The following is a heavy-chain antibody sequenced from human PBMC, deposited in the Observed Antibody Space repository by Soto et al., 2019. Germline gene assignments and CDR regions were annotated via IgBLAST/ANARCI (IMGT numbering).Heavy chain of an antibody. J-gene: IGHJ4*02. D-gene: IGHD3-3*01. Sequence: PGGTLRLSCAASGFTFSSYEMNWVRQAPGKGLEWVSAISGSGGSTYYADSVKGRFTISRDNSKNTLYLQMNSLRAEDTAVYYCAKDSLRNDCWSGYYDYWGQGTLVTVSS. CDR2: ISGSGGST. V-gene: IGHV3-23*01. CDR1: GFTFSSYE. CDR3: AKDSLRNDCWSGYYDY.